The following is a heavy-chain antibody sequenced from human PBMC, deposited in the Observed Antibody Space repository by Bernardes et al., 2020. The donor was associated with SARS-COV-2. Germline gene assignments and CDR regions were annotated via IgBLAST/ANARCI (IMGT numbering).Heavy chain of an antibody. CDR3: ARAHGVTIFGVVIINWFDP. CDR1: GGSISSVGYY. D-gene: IGHD3-3*01. CDR2: IYYSGST. Sequence: SEPLSLTCTVSGGSISSVGYYWSWLLQHPGKGLEWIGYIYYSGSTYYNPSLKSRVTISVDTSKNQFSLKLSSVTAADTAVYYCARAHGVTIFGVVIINWFDPWGQGTLVTVSS. V-gene: IGHV4-31*03. J-gene: IGHJ5*02.